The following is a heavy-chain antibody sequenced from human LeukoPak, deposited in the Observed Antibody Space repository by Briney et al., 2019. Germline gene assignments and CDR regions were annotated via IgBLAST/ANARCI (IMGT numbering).Heavy chain of an antibody. J-gene: IGHJ4*02. Sequence: ASVKVSCTASGYTFTINYIHWVRQAPGQGLEWMGMIYPRDGSTSDAQKFQGRVTVTRDTSTSTVHMELSGLRSEDTAVYYCARDQEGFDYWGRGTLVTVSS. V-gene: IGHV1-46*01. CDR3: ARDQEGFDY. CDR1: GYTFTINY. CDR2: IYPRDGST.